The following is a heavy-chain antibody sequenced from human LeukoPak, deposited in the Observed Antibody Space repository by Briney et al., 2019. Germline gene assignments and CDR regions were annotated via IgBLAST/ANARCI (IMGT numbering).Heavy chain of an antibody. J-gene: IGHJ4*02. CDR2: INNSRRT. CDR1: GGSFSGYY. Sequence: SETLSLTCAVYGGSFSGYYGTWIRRPPGKGLEWIGEINNSRRTNSNPSLKSRVTISADTSHNNSPLKINYVTAADTAVYYCSRGKAAYKCGNSWGQGTLVTVSS. CDR3: SRGKAAYKCGNS. V-gene: IGHV4-34*01. D-gene: IGHD1-26*01.